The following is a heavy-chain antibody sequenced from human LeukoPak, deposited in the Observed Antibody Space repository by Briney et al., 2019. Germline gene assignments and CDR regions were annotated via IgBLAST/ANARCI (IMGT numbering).Heavy chain of an antibody. CDR2: INPNSGGT. Sequence: GASVKVSCKASGYTFTGYYMHWVRQAPGQGLEWMGWINPNSGGTNYAQKFQGRVTMTRDTSISTAYMELSRLRSDDTAVYYCARDSGEGYCSGGSCPSWFNPWGQGTLVTVSS. V-gene: IGHV1-2*02. D-gene: IGHD2-15*01. J-gene: IGHJ5*02. CDR3: ARDSGEGYCSGGSCPSWFNP. CDR1: GYTFTGYY.